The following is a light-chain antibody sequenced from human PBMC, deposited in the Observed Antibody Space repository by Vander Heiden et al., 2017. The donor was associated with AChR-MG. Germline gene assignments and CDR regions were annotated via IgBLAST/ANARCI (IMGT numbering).Light chain of an antibody. V-gene: IGLV2-18*02. CDR2: EVN. CDR1: SSDVGSYDR. CDR3: SSYSSSPTPVV. Sequence: QSALTQPPSVSGSPGQSVTISCTGTSSDVGSYDRVSWYQQPPGTAPKLLIYEVNNRPSGVPDRFSGSKSGNTASLTISGLQAEDEADYHCSSYSSSPTPVVFGGGTKLTV. J-gene: IGLJ2*01.